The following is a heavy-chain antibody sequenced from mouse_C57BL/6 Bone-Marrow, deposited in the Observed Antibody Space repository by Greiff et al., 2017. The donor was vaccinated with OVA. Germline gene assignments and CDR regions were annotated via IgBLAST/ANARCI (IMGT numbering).Heavy chain of an antibody. Sequence: EVQLQESGGGLVQPKGSLKLSCAASGFSFNTYAMNLVRQAPGKGLEWVARIRSKSNNYATYYADSVKDRFTISRDDSESMLYLQMNNLKTEDAAMYYCVSQFITTVGMDYWGQGTSVTVSA. CDR1: GFSFNTYA. CDR2: IRSKSNNYAT. CDR3: VSQFITTVGMDY. D-gene: IGHD1-1*01. V-gene: IGHV10-1*01. J-gene: IGHJ4*01.